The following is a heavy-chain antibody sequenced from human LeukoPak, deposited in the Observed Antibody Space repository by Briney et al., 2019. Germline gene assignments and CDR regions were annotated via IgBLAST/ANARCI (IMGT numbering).Heavy chain of an antibody. D-gene: IGHD3-3*01. CDR3: ARDAWFYDFWSGYLPGDYYYMDV. J-gene: IGHJ6*03. CDR2: IWYDGSNK. V-gene: IGHV3-33*01. Sequence: GGSLRLSCAASGFTFSSYGMHWVRQAPGKGLEWVAVIWYDGSNKYYADSVKGRFTISRDNSKNTLYLQMNSLRAEDTAVYYCARDAWFYDFWSGYLPGDYYYMDVWGKGTTDTVSS. CDR1: GFTFSSYG.